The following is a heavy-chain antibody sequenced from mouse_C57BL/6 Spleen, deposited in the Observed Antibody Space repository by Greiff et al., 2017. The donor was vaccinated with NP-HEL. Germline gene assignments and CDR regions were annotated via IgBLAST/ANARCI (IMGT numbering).Heavy chain of an antibody. CDR1: GYTFTDYY. V-gene: IGHV1-26*01. Sequence: VQLQQSGPELVKPGASVKISCKASGYTFTDYYMNWVKQSHGKSLEWIGDINPNNGGTSYNQKFKGKATLTVDKSSSTAYMELRSLTSEDSAVYYCARGDSPGYFDVWGTGTTVTVSS. CDR3: ARGDSPGYFDV. CDR2: INPNNGGT. J-gene: IGHJ1*03.